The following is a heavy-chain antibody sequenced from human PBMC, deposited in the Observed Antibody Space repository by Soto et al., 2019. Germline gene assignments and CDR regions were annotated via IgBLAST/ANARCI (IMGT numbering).Heavy chain of an antibody. J-gene: IGHJ4*02. Sequence: QVQLLQSGAEMKKPGASLKVSCQASGYIFTGYSLHWVRQAPGQGLEWLGWTNPNSADTIYAQKFQDRATMTSDTSISTAYFELTSLRSDDTAVYYCAREASAVVSLDYWGQGTLVTVSS. V-gene: IGHV1-2*02. CDR3: AREASAVVSLDY. CDR1: GYIFTGYS. CDR2: TNPNSADT. D-gene: IGHD2-21*01.